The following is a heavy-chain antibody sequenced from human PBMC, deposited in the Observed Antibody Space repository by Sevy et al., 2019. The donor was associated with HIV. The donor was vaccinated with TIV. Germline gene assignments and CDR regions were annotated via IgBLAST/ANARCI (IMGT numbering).Heavy chain of an antibody. V-gene: IGHV3-15*01. J-gene: IGHJ4*02. CDR1: GFSLSNAW. Sequence: GGSLRLSCAASGFSLSNAWMSWVRQAPGKGLEWVGRIKRKTDGGTTDDAAPVKGRFTISRDDSKNTLYLQMNSLKTEDTAVYYCTTATYYDFWSGYYKQIFDYWGQGSLVTVSS. D-gene: IGHD3-3*01. CDR2: IKRKTDGGTT. CDR3: TTATYYDFWSGYYKQIFDY.